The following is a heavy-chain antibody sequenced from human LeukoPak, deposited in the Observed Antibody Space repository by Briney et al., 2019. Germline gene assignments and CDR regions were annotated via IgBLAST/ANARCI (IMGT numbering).Heavy chain of an antibody. V-gene: IGHV3-23*01. CDR1: GFTFSSSS. CDR3: AKDGPYYYGSAELYYFDY. D-gene: IGHD3-10*01. Sequence: PGGSLRLSCAASGFTFSSSSMSWVRQAPGKGQEWVSAISGSGGITDYADSVKGRFTISRDNSKNTLYLQMNSLRAEDTAVYYCAKDGPYYYGSAELYYFDYWGQGTLVTVSS. J-gene: IGHJ4*02. CDR2: ISGSGGIT.